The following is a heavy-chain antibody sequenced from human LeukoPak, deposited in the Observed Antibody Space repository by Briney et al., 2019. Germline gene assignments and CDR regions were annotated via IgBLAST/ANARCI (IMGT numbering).Heavy chain of an antibody. CDR1: GFTFSTYS. V-gene: IGHV3-21*01. CDR2: ITSSSSYT. Sequence: GGSLRLSCAASGFTFSTYSMNWVRQAPGKGLEWVSSITSSSSYTYYTDSAKGRFTISRDNAKNSLYLQMNSLRAEDAAVYYCATDLIHYYGSGAKTWGQGTLVTVSS. D-gene: IGHD3-10*01. J-gene: IGHJ5*02. CDR3: ATDLIHYYGSGAKT.